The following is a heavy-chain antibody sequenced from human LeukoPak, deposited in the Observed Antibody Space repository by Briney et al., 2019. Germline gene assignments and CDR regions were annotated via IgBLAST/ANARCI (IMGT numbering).Heavy chain of an antibody. CDR3: ARKDRAMAYYFDY. D-gene: IGHD5-18*01. CDR1: GGSISRYY. V-gene: IGHV4-59*12. Sequence: SETLSLTCTVSGGSISRYYWIWIRQPPGKGLEWMGEIHHSGSTNYNPSLTTLVTISVHTSKNQFSLKLSSVSAADAPVYFCARKDRAMAYYFDYWGQGTLVTVSS. J-gene: IGHJ4*01. CDR2: IHHSGST.